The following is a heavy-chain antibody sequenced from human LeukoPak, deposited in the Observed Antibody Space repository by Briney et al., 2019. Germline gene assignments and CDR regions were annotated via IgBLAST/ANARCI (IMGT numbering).Heavy chain of an antibody. D-gene: IGHD3-16*01. CDR3: AKPGHTVMFPPSWFAP. CDR1: GFTFDDYA. CDR2: ISWNSGSI. Sequence: GGSLRLSCAASGFTFDDYAMHWVRQAPGKGLEWVSGISWNSGSIGYADSVKGRFTISRDNAKNSLYLQMNSLRAEDTALYYCAKPGHTVMFPPSWFAPGGKEPWVPVPS. V-gene: IGHV3-9*01. J-gene: IGHJ5*02.